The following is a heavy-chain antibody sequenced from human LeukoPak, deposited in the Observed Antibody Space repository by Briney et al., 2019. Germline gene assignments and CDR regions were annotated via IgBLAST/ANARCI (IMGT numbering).Heavy chain of an antibody. V-gene: IGHV4-34*01. D-gene: IGHD2-15*01. J-gene: IGHJ4*02. Sequence: SETLSLTCAVYGGSFSGYYWSWIRQPPGKGLEWIGEINHSGSTNYNPSLKSRVTISVDTSKNQFSLKLSFVTAADTAVYYCARAGYCSGGSCYANDYWGQGTLVTVSS. CDR1: GGSFSGYY. CDR3: ARAGYCSGGSCYANDY. CDR2: INHSGST.